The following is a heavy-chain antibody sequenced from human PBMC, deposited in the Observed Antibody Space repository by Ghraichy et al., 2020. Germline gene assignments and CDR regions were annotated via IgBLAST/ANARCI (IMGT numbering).Heavy chain of an antibody. CDR1: GFTFSSYA. Sequence: GGSLNISCAASGFTFSSYAMSWVRQAPGKGLEWVSAITGSGGSTYYADSVKGRFTIPRDNSKNTLYLQMNSLRADDTAVYYCAKGSSGSRPYYFDNWGQGTLVTVSS. D-gene: IGHD3-3*01. CDR2: ITGSGGST. V-gene: IGHV3-23*01. J-gene: IGHJ4*02. CDR3: AKGSSGSRPYYFDN.